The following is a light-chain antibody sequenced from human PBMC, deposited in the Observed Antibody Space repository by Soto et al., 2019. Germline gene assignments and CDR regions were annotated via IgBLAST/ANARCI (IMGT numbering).Light chain of an antibody. V-gene: IGLV2-14*01. J-gene: IGLJ1*01. CDR1: SSDVGDYNY. CDR3: SSYTSMSTYV. CDR2: EVS. Sequence: QSALTQPASVSGSPGQSITISCTGTSSDVGDYNYVSWYQHHPGKAPKLMIYEVSKRPSGISDRFSGSKSGNTASLTISGLQAEDEADYYCSSYTSMSTYVFGTGTKLTV.